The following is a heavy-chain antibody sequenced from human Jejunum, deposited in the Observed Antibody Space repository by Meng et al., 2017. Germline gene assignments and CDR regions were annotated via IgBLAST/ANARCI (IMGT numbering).Heavy chain of an antibody. J-gene: IGHJ4*02. CDR3: AREWSGSFRHFDY. Sequence: APGLLITWGTVPLTCVVRGGPSSSGDWWSWVRQPPRKGLEWIGEINHSGSTNYNPSLKSRVTISVDKSKNQFSLKLSSGTAADTAVYYCAREWSGSFRHFDYWGQGTLVTVSS. CDR2: INHSGST. D-gene: IGHD3-16*02. CDR1: GGPSSSGDW. V-gene: IGHV4-4*02.